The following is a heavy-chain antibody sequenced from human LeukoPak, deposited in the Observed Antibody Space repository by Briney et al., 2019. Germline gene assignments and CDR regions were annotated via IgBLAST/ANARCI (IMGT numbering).Heavy chain of an antibody. D-gene: IGHD4-17*01. V-gene: IGHV3-66*01. CDR2: VYSSGST. CDR1: GFDFSIYT. Sequence: GGSLRLSCAASGFDFSIYTMTWVRQAPGKRLEWVSIVYSSGSTNYANSVKGRFTISRDKSKNTLYLQMNSLRVEDTAVYYCARGYGDYGVYFDYWGQGTLVTVSS. J-gene: IGHJ4*02. CDR3: ARGYGDYGVYFDY.